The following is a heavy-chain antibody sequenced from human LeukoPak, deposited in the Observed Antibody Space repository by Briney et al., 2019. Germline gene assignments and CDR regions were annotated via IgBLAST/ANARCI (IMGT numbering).Heavy chain of an antibody. D-gene: IGHD3-22*01. J-gene: IGHJ4*02. CDR1: GFTFSSYA. CDR3: AKGDYYDSSGHDY. CDR2: ISGSGGST. Sequence: GGSLRLSCAASGFTFSSYAVSWVRQAPGKGLEWVSAISGSGGSTYYADSVKGRFTISRDNSKNTLYLQMNSLRAEDTAVYYCAKGDYYDSSGHDYWGQGTLVTVSS. V-gene: IGHV3-23*01.